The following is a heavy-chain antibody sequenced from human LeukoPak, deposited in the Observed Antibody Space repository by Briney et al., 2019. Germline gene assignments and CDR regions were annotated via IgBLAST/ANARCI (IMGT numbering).Heavy chain of an antibody. D-gene: IGHD2-21*02. Sequence: PGGSLRLSCEVSGFIFNNYAMSWVRQAPGKGLQWVSTITSGANTYYADSVKGRFTISRDNAKNSLYLQMNSLRTEDTAVYYCARDPATIMVVTDMNGFDIWGQGTLVTVSS. CDR1: GFIFNNYA. CDR3: ARDPATIMVVTDMNGFDI. J-gene: IGHJ3*02. V-gene: IGHV3-23*01. CDR2: ITSGANT.